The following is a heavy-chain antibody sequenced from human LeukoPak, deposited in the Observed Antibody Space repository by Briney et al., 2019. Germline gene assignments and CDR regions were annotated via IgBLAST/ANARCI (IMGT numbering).Heavy chain of an antibody. J-gene: IGHJ4*02. CDR2: ISYDGSSK. D-gene: IGHD4-17*01. CDR1: GFTFSSYG. Sequence: GRSLRLSCAASGFTFSSYGMHWVRQAPGKGLEWVAVISYDGSSKYYADSVKGRFTISRDNSKNTLYLQMNSLRAEDTAVYYCAKPPAGDYGDYLSFDYWGQGTLVTVSS. CDR3: AKPPAGDYGDYLSFDY. V-gene: IGHV3-30*18.